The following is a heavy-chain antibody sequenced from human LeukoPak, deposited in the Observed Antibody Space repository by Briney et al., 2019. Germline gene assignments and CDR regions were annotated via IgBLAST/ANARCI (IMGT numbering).Heavy chain of an antibody. CDR2: ISSSSSTI. D-gene: IGHD3-16*01. V-gene: IGHV3-48*01. J-gene: IGHJ4*02. Sequence: GSLRLSCAASGFTFSSYSMNWVRQAPGKGLEWVSYISSSSSTIYYADSVKGRFTISRDNAKNTLYLQMNSLRAEDTAMYYCARDYGGPDYWGQGTLVTVSS. CDR3: ARDYGGPDY. CDR1: GFTFSSYS.